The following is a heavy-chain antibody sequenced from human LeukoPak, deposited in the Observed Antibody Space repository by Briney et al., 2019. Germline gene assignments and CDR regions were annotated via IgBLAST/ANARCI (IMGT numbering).Heavy chain of an antibody. Sequence: SETLSLTCTVSGGSVSSGSCYWSWIRQPPGKGLEWIGYIYYSGSTNYNPSLKSRVTISVDTSKNQFSLKLSSVTAADTAVYYCARDIPLSGDPYYYYGMDVWGQGTTVTVSS. CDR1: GGSVSSGSCY. D-gene: IGHD2-21*02. V-gene: IGHV4-61*01. CDR3: ARDIPLSGDPYYYYGMDV. CDR2: IYYSGST. J-gene: IGHJ6*02.